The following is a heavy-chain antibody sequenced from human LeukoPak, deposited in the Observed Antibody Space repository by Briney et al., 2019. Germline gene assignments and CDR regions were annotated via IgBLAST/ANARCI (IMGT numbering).Heavy chain of an antibody. D-gene: IGHD2-2*01. CDR2: ISGSGGST. CDR3: AREKYCSSTSCYGAIGY. Sequence: GGSLRLSCAASGFTFSSYAMSWVRQAPGKGLEWVSAISGSGGSTYYADSVKGRFTISRDNAKNSLYLQMNSLRAEDTAVYYCAREKYCSSTSCYGAIGYWGQGTLVTVSS. J-gene: IGHJ4*02. V-gene: IGHV3-23*01. CDR1: GFTFSSYA.